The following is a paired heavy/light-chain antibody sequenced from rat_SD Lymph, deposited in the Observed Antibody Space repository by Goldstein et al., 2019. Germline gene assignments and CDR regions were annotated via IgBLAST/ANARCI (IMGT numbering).Heavy chain of an antibody. CDR3: TTDPGITMKDY. V-gene: IGHV5-20*01. D-gene: IGHD1-12*01. CDR2: ISYDGGST. J-gene: IGHJ2*01. CDR1: GFTFSDYY. Sequence: EVQLAESGGGLVQPGRSLKLSCAASGFTFSDYYMAWVRQAPTKGLEWVASISYDGGSTYYRDSVKGRFTISRDNAKSSLYLQMDSLRSEDTATYYCTTDPGITMKDYWGQGVMVTVSS.
Light chain of an antibody. V-gene: IGKV12S1*01. CDR3: LQVSSSPYT. Sequence: DIQLTQSPASLSASPDEIVTITCQASQDIGSSLLWYQQKPGKSPQLLIYSATILADGVPSRFSGSRSGTQYSLKISRLQVEDIGTYYCLQVSSSPYTFGAGTKLELK. CDR1: QDIGSS. J-gene: IGKJ2-3*01. CDR2: SAT.